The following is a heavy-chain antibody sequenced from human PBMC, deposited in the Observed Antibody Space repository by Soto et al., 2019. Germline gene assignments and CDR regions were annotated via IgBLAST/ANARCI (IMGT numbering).Heavy chain of an antibody. Sequence: GGSLRLSCSASGFIFSESTIYWVRQVPGKGLEAISAVSTSGRSTYYADSVKDRFTISRDNSKNTLFLQMGSLRPEDTAIYYCVRQAHGLDGVAFDYWGQGTQVTVSS. CDR2: VSTSGRST. J-gene: IGHJ4*02. CDR3: VRQAHGLDGVAFDY. D-gene: IGHD2-15*01. CDR1: GFIFSEST. V-gene: IGHV3-64D*06.